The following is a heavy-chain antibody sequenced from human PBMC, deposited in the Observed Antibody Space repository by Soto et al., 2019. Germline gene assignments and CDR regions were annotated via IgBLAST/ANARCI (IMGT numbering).Heavy chain of an antibody. CDR2: IYYSGST. D-gene: IGHD2-2*02. V-gene: IGHV4-39*01. CDR3: ARRLPDTPIPLT. Sequence: SETLSLTCTVSGGSISSSSYYWGWIRQPPGKGLEWIGSIYYSGSTYYNPSLKSRVTISVDTSKNQFSLKLSSVTAADTAVYYCARRLPDTPIPLTWGQGTLVTVSS. CDR1: GGSISSSSYY. J-gene: IGHJ5*02.